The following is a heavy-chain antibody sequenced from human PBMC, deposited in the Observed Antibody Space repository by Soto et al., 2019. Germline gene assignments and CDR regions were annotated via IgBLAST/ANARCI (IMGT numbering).Heavy chain of an antibody. CDR2: FDPEDGET. J-gene: IGHJ4*02. CDR1: GYTFTSHY. Sequence: ASVKVSCKASGYTFTSHYLHWVRQAPGQGLEWMGGFDPEDGETIYAQKFQGRVTMTEDTSTDTAYMELSSLRSEDTAVYYCATRSGSSTPFDYWGQGTLVTVSS. CDR3: ATRSGSSTPFDY. D-gene: IGHD1-26*01. V-gene: IGHV1-24*01.